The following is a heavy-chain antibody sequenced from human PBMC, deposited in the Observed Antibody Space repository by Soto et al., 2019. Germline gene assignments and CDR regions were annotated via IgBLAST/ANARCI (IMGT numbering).Heavy chain of an antibody. CDR3: AKASSATVTTVLDY. CDR1: GFTFDDYA. V-gene: IGHV3-9*01. J-gene: IGHJ4*02. Sequence: EVQLVESGGGLVQPGRSLRRSCAASGFTFDDYAMHWVRQAPGKGLEWVSGISWNSGSIGYADSVKGRFTISRDNAKNSLYLQMNSLRAEDTALYYCAKASSATVTTVLDYWGQGTLVTVSS. D-gene: IGHD4-17*01. CDR2: ISWNSGSI.